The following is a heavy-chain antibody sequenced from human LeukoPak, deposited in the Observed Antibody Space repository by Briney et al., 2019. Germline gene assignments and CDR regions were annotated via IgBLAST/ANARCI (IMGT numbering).Heavy chain of an antibody. CDR3: ARGPYYYDSSGYYYVYGMDV. V-gene: IGHV1-46*01. J-gene: IGHJ6*02. D-gene: IGHD3-22*01. CDR2: INPSGGST. CDR1: GYTFTSYY. Sequence: GASVKVSCKASGYTFTSYYMHWVRQAPGQGLEWMGIINPSGGSTSYAQKFQGRVTMARDTSTSTVYMELSSLRSEDTAVYYCARGPYYYDSSGYYYVYGMDVWGQGTTVTVSS.